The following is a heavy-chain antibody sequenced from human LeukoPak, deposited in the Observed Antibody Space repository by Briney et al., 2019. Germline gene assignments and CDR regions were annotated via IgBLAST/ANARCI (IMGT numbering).Heavy chain of an antibody. Sequence: PGGSLRLSCAASGFTFSSFGMSWVRQAPGKGLEWVSGISGSGDSTYYADSVKGRFTISRDDSKNTLYLQMNSLKTEDTAVYYCTTDGVGVEGATYDNWGQGTLVSVSS. V-gene: IGHV3-23*01. CDR2: ISGSGDST. J-gene: IGHJ4*02. D-gene: IGHD1-26*01. CDR3: TTDGVGVEGATYDN. CDR1: GFTFSSFG.